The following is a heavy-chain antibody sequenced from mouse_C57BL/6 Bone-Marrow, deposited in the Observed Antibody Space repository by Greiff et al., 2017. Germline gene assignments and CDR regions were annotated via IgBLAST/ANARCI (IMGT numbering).Heavy chain of an antibody. CDR3: TGYYGSSFYWYFDV. CDR2: IRNKANNHAT. Sequence: DVQLVESGGGLVQPGGSMKLSCAASGFTFSDAWMDWVRQSPEKGLEWVAEIRNKANNHATYYAESVKGRFTISRDDSKSSVYLQMNSLRAEDTGIYYCTGYYGSSFYWYFDVWGTGTTVTVSS. J-gene: IGHJ1*03. CDR1: GFTFSDAW. V-gene: IGHV6-6*01. D-gene: IGHD1-1*01.